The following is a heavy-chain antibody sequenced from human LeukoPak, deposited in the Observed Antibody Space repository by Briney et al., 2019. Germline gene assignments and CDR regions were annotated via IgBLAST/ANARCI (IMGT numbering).Heavy chain of an antibody. CDR1: GYRFTSYW. V-gene: IGHV5-51*01. CDR2: IYPGDSDT. CDR3: AKYLGGSRYQLPSGGMDV. J-gene: IGHJ6*02. D-gene: IGHD2-2*01. Sequence: GESLKISCKGSGYRFTSYWIAWARQMPGKALEWMRSIYPGDSDTRYSPSFQGQVTISADRSISTAYLQWNSLKASDTAMYYCAKYLGGSRYQLPSGGMDVWGQGTTVIVAS.